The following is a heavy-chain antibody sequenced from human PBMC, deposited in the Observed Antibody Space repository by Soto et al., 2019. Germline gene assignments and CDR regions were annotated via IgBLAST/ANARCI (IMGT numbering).Heavy chain of an antibody. CDR1: GYTFTSYD. CDR2: MYPNSGNT. D-gene: IGHD2-2*01. V-gene: IGHV1-8*01. Sequence: QVQLVQSGAEVKKPGASVKVSCKASGYTFTSYDINWVRQATGQGLEWMGWMYPNSGNTGYAQKFQGRVTMTRNTSISTAYMELSSLRSEDTAEYYCASTAAMHGWFDPWGQGTLVTVSS. CDR3: ASTAAMHGWFDP. J-gene: IGHJ5*02.